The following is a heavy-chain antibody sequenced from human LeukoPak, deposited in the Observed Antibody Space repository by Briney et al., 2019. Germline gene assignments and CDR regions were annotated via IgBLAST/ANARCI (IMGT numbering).Heavy chain of an antibody. CDR2: ISSSSSYI. CDR3: ARDHILGAINYDIFDY. CDR1: GFTFSSYS. J-gene: IGHJ4*02. D-gene: IGHD3-9*01. Sequence: GGSLRLSCAASGFTFSSYSMNWVRQAPGHGLDWVSSISSSSSYIYYADSVKGRFTISRDNAKNSLYLQMNSLRAEDTAVYYCARDHILGAINYDIFDYWGQGTLVTVSS. V-gene: IGHV3-21*01.